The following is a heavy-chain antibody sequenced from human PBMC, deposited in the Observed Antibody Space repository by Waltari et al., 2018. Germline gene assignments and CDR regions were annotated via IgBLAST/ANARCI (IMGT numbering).Heavy chain of an antibody. Sequence: QVQLVQSGAEVKKPGASVKVSCKVSGYTLTELSMHWVRQSPGQGLEWMGIINPSGGSTTYGQKFQGRVTMTRDTSTSTVYMELSSLRSEDTAVYYCARGARHFDYWGQGTLVTVSS. J-gene: IGHJ4*02. CDR1: GYTLTELS. CDR2: INPSGGST. V-gene: IGHV1-46*01. CDR3: ARGARHFDY.